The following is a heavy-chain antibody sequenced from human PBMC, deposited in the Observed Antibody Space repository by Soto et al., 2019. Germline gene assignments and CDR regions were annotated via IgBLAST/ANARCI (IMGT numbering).Heavy chain of an antibody. Sequence: SETLSLTCTVSGGSISSGGYYWSWIRQHPGKGLEWIGYIYYSGSTYYNPSLKSRVTISVDTSKNQFSLKLSSVTAADTAVYYCARAPQLWLRFYFDYWGQGTLVTVSS. D-gene: IGHD5-18*01. CDR3: ARAPQLWLRFYFDY. CDR2: IYYSGST. V-gene: IGHV4-31*03. CDR1: GGSISSGGYY. J-gene: IGHJ4*02.